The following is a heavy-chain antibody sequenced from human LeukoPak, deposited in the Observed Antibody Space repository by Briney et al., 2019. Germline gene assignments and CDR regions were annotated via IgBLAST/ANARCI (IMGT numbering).Heavy chain of an antibody. D-gene: IGHD3-3*01. Sequence: TSETLSLTCTVSGGSISSSSYYWTWIRQPPGKGLEWIGEIIDTGSTKYNSSLKSRVTISVDTSKNEFSLNLTSVTAADTAIYYCARGLASGYPPIPFDYWGQGTLVTVSS. J-gene: IGHJ4*02. CDR3: ARGLASGYPPIPFDY. CDR1: GGSISSSSYY. V-gene: IGHV4-39*07. CDR2: IIDTGST.